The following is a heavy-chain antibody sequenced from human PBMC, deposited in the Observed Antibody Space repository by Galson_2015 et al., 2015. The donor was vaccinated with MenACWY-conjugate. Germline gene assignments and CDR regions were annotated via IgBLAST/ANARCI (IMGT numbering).Heavy chain of an antibody. CDR3: ARHPALYGSRSYYDY. CDR1: GSNFARYA. D-gene: IGHD3-10*01. V-gene: IGHV5-51*01. J-gene: IGHJ4*02. Sequence: QSGAEVKKPGESLKISCTGSGSNFARYAIGWVRQMPGKGLEWMGVIDPRDSDTKYSPSLQGQVTISADKSISTAYLQWSSLQASDSAMYYCARHPALYGSRSYYDYWGQGTLVTVSS. CDR2: IDPRDSDT.